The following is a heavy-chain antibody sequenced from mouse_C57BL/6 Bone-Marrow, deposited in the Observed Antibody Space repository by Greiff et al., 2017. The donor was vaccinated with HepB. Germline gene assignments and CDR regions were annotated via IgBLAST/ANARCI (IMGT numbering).Heavy chain of an antibody. D-gene: IGHD1-1*01. CDR1: GFSLTSYG. V-gene: IGHV2-2*01. Sequence: VKLMESGPGLVQPSQSLSITCTVSGFSLTSYGVHWVRQSPGKGLEWLGVIWSGGSTDYNAAFISRLSISKDNSKSQVFFKMNSLQADDTAIYDCASYYGSSYWYFDVWGTGTTVTVSS. CDR2: IWSGGST. CDR3: ASYYGSSYWYFDV. J-gene: IGHJ1*03.